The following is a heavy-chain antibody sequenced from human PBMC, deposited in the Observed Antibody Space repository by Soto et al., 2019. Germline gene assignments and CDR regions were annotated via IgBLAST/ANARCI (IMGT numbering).Heavy chain of an antibody. CDR2: IYHSGST. CDR1: GWSFSGYY. D-gene: IGHD6-13*01. CDR3: ARVKHSRALYFDY. J-gene: IGHJ4*02. V-gene: IGHV4-34*01. Sequence: SETLSLTCAFYGWSFSGYYWSLIRQPPGKGLEWIEEIYHSGSTNYNPSLKSRVTISVDTSKNQFSLKLSSVTAADTAVYYCARVKHSRALYFDYWGQGTLVTVSS.